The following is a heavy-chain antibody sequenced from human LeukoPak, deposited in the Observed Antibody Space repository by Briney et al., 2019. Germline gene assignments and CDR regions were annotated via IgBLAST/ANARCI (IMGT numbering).Heavy chain of an antibody. CDR1: GYSFSSFS. CDR3: ASAYYSSAFDY. Sequence: GEPLKISFKGSGYSFSSFSIGWVRKMPGKGLKWMRFIHPGDSDTRYSPSFQGQDTMSGDKSISTAYQQLSSLKASDTAMYYCASAYYSSAFDYWGQGTLVTVSS. J-gene: IGHJ4*01. CDR2: IHPGDSDT. V-gene: IGHV5-51*01. D-gene: IGHD2-21*01.